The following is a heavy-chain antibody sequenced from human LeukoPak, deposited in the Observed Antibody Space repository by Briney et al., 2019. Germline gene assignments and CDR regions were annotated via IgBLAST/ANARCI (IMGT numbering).Heavy chain of an antibody. V-gene: IGHV3-23*01. Sequence: GGSLRLSCAAPGFTFNTFAMSWVRQAPGKGLEWVSAISGGGGSTYYADSVTGRFTISRDNSKNTLYLQMNGLRAEDTAVYYCAKAHSGSYYSGINWGQGTLVTVSS. CDR1: GFTFNTFA. CDR3: AKAHSGSYYSGIN. J-gene: IGHJ4*02. CDR2: ISGGGGST. D-gene: IGHD1-26*01.